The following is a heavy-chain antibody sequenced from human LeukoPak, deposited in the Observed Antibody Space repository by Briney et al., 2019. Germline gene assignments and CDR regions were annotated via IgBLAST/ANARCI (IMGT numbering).Heavy chain of an antibody. D-gene: IGHD4-17*01. V-gene: IGHV3-30-3*01. Sequence: GRSLRLSCAASGFTFSSYAIHWVRQATGKGLEWVAVISYDGSNKYYADSVKGRFTISRDNSKNTLYLQMSSLRAEDTAVYYCARETGSAVGSTDFDYWGQGTLVTVSS. J-gene: IGHJ4*02. CDR3: ARETGSAVGSTDFDY. CDR2: ISYDGSNK. CDR1: GFTFSSYA.